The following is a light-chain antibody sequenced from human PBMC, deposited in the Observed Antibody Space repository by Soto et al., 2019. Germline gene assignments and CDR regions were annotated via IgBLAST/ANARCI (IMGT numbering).Light chain of an antibody. CDR2: DAS. J-gene: IGKJ5*01. V-gene: IGKV3-11*01. Sequence: EIVLTQSPATLSLSPGERATLSCRASQIVSSYLAWYQQKPGQAPRLLIYDASNGSTGIPARFSGSGSGTDFTLTSSSLEPEDFAVYYCQQRSNWLITFGQGTRLEIK. CDR1: QIVSSY. CDR3: QQRSNWLIT.